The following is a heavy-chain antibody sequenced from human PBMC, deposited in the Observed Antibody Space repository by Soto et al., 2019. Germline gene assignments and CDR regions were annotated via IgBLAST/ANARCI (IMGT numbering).Heavy chain of an antibody. CDR3: LTRVTRYDSSGYAFDI. D-gene: IGHD3-22*01. CDR2: IWYDGSNK. J-gene: IGHJ3*02. CDR1: GFTFSSYG. V-gene: IGHV3-33*01. Sequence: GGSLRLSCAASGFTFSSYGMHWVRQAPGKGLEWVAVIWYDGSNKYYADSVKGRFTISRDNSKNTLYLQMNSLRAEDTAVYYCLTRVTRYDSSGYAFDIWGQGTMVTVSS.